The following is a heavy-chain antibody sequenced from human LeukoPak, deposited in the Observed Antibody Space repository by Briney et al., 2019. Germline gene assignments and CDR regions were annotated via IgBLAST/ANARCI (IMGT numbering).Heavy chain of an antibody. Sequence: GASVKVSCKASGGTFSSYAISWVRQAPGQGLEWMGWISAYNGNTNYAQKLQGRVTMTTDTSTSTAYMELRSLRSDDTAVYYCARALVVIRELLHWFDPWGQGTLVTVSS. D-gene: IGHD1-26*01. CDR3: ARALVVIRELLHWFDP. J-gene: IGHJ5*02. CDR1: GGTFSSYA. V-gene: IGHV1-18*01. CDR2: ISAYNGNT.